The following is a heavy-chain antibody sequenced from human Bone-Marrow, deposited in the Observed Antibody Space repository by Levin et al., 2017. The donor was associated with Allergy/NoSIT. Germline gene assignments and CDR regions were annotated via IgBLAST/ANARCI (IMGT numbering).Heavy chain of an antibody. CDR3: ARVRSGWYLGFDY. Sequence: GGSLRLSCAASGFTFSSYWMTWVRQAPGKGLEWVANIIQDESEKYYVDSVKGRFTISRDNAKNSLYLQMNSLRAEDTAVYYCARVRSGWYLGFDYWGQGTLVTVSS. D-gene: IGHD6-19*01. CDR1: GFTFSSYW. CDR2: IIQDESEK. V-gene: IGHV3-7*01. J-gene: IGHJ4*02.